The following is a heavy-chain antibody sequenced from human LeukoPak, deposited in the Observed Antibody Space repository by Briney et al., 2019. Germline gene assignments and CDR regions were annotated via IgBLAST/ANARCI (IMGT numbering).Heavy chain of an antibody. CDR1: GYIFTNYG. Sequence: ASVKVSCKASGYIFTNYGIGWVRQAPGQGLEWMGWISVYNGDTNYAQKLQGRVTMTTDTSTSTAYTEVRSLRSDDTAVYFCARVEGPSIFGVIDYWGQGTLVTISS. CDR2: ISVYNGDT. D-gene: IGHD3-3*01. CDR3: ARVEGPSIFGVIDY. J-gene: IGHJ4*02. V-gene: IGHV1-18*01.